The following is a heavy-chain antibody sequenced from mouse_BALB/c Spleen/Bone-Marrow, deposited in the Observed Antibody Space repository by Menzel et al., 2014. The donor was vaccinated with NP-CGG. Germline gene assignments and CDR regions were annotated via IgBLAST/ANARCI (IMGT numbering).Heavy chain of an antibody. CDR1: GFTSSSFG. J-gene: IGHJ4*01. CDR2: ISSGSSTI. Sequence: EVHLVESGGGLVQPGGSRKLSCAASGFTSSSFGMHWVRQAPEKGLEWVAYISSGSSTIYYADTVKGRFTISRDNPKNTLFLQMTSLRSEDTAMYYCASDSSGYYYAMDYWGQGTSVTVSS. CDR3: ASDSSGYYYAMDY. D-gene: IGHD3-2*01. V-gene: IGHV5-17*02.